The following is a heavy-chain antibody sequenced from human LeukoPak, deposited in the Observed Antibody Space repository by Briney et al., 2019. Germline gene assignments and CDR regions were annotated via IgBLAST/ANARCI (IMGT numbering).Heavy chain of an antibody. CDR2: ISSSSSYI. V-gene: IGHV3-21*01. CDR1: GFTFNDAW. CDR3: ARARGDFWSGYYDHFDY. Sequence: PGGSLRLSCAASGFTFNDAWMNWVRQAPGKGLEWVSSISSSSSYIYYADSVKGRFTISRDNAKNSLYLQMNSLRAEDTAVYYCARARGDFWSGYYDHFDYWGQGTLVTVSS. J-gene: IGHJ4*02. D-gene: IGHD3-3*01.